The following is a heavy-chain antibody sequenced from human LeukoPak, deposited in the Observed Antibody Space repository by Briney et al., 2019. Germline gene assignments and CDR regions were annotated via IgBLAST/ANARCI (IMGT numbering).Heavy chain of an antibody. CDR1: GYTFTDYY. J-gene: IGHJ4*02. V-gene: IGHV1-2*02. CDR3: ANLSDNGGITSGYDLDY. Sequence: ASVKVSCKASGYTFTDYYMHWVRQAPGQGLEWMGWINSNTGATKYAQKFQGRVTMTMDTSISTAYMGLSSLTSDDTAVYYCANLSDNGGITSGYDLDYWGQGTLVTVSS. CDR2: INSNTGAT. D-gene: IGHD2-8*01.